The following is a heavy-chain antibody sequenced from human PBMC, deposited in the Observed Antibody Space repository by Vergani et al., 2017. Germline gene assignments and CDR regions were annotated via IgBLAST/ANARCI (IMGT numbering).Heavy chain of an antibody. CDR3: ARGSSSSSVDYYYYYMDV. CDR1: GGTFSSYA. D-gene: IGHD6-6*01. CDR2: IIPIFGTA. J-gene: IGHJ6*03. Sequence: QVQLVQSGAEVKKPGSSVKVSCKASGGTFSSYAISWVRQAPGQGLEWMGRIIPIFGTANYAQKFQGRVTITADESTSTAYMELSSLRSEDTAVYYCARGSSSSSVDYYYYYMDVWGKGTTVTVSS. V-gene: IGHV1-69*15.